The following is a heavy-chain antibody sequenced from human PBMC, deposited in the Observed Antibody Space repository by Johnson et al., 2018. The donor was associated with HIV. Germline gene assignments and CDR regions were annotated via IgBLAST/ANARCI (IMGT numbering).Heavy chain of an antibody. V-gene: IGHV3-74*01. J-gene: IGHJ3*02. Sequence: MQLVESGGGLIQPGGSLRLSCAASGFTVTSDYMSWVRQAPGKGLVWVSRINNDGSSTRYADSVKGRFTISRDNSKNTLYLQMNSLRAEDTAVYYCARDRIPYNWNYEGDAFDIWGQGTMVTVSS. CDR2: INNDGSST. CDR3: ARDRIPYNWNYEGDAFDI. CDR1: GFTVTSDY. D-gene: IGHD1-7*01.